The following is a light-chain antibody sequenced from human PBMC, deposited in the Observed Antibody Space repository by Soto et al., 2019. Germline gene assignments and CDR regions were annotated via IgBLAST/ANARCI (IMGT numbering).Light chain of an antibody. CDR2: GAS. V-gene: IGKV3D-20*02. Sequence: EIVMTQSPATLSVSPGERAALSCRASQSVSNNYLAWYQHRPGQAPRLLIYGASNRATGIPDRFSGSGSGTDFTLTISRLESEDFAVYYCQQRSNWPLCTFGQGTRLDI. CDR3: QQRSNWPLCT. CDR1: QSVSNNY. J-gene: IGKJ5*01.